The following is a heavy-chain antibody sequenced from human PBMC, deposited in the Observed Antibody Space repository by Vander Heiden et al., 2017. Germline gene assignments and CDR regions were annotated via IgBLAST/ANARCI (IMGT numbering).Heavy chain of an antibody. CDR3: STRAASGAAWY. CDR1: GFTFSYAW. Sequence: EVQLVESGGGLVKPGGSLRLSCATSGFTFSYAWMTWVRQAPGKGLEGVGRVKSKSDGGTTDDTAPVEGRFTISRDDSKNTLYIQMNRMKTEDSGVYYSSTRAASGAAWYWGRGSMVTVYS. CDR2: VKSKSDGGTT. J-gene: IGHJ4*02. D-gene: IGHD2-15*01. V-gene: IGHV3-15*01.